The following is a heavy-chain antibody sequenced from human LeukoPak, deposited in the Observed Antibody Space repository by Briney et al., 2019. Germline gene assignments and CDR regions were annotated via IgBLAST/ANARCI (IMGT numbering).Heavy chain of an antibody. CDR1: GFTFSSYA. CDR3: ATDRATQYFDY. Sequence: PGGSLRLSCAASGFTFSSYAMHWVRQAPGKGLEWVAVISYDGSNKYYADSVKGRFTISRDNSRNTLFLQMNSLRAEDTAVYYCATDRATQYFDYWGQGTLVGVSS. V-gene: IGHV3-30-3*01. J-gene: IGHJ4*02. CDR2: ISYDGSNK. D-gene: IGHD2-15*01.